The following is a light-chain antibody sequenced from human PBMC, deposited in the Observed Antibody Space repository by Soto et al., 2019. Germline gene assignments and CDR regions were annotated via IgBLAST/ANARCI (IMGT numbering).Light chain of an antibody. CDR3: RSYTCSITLDV. V-gene: IGLV2-14*01. Sequence: QSVLTQPASVSGSPGQSITISCTGTSSDVGGYNYVSWYQQHPGKAPKLMIYDVSNRPSGGSNRFSGSKSGNTASLTISGLQAEDVADYYGRSYTCSITLDVFGTGTKVT. J-gene: IGLJ1*01. CDR1: SSDVGGYNY. CDR2: DVS.